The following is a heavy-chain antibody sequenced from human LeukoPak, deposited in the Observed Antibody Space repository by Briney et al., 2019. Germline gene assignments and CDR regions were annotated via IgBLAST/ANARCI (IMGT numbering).Heavy chain of an antibody. CDR3: AREGELDTAMVTYPRSYYYYMDV. V-gene: IGHV1-2*02. D-gene: IGHD5-18*01. Sequence: RVSVKVSCKASGYTFTGYYMHWVRQAPGQGLEWMGWINPNSGGTNYAQKFQGRVTMTRDTSISTAYMELSRLRSDDTAVYYCAREGELDTAMVTYPRSYYYYMDVWGKGTTVTVSS. J-gene: IGHJ6*03. CDR2: INPNSGGT. CDR1: GYTFTGYY.